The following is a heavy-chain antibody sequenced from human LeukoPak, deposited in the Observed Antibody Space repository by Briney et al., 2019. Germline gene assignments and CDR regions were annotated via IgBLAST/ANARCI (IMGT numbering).Heavy chain of an antibody. CDR1: GNIFNGYD. Sequence: SVKVSCKTSGNIFNGYDINWVRQATGRGLEWMGWVNPTFGNTGYAEKCRGRVTMTSDRSMSTAYMELSSLRSEDTGVYYCARGEYTSGFSDAFDIWGQGTVVSVSP. CDR2: VNPTFGNT. V-gene: IGHV1-8*02. J-gene: IGHJ3*02. CDR3: ARGEYTSGFSDAFDI. D-gene: IGHD3-22*01.